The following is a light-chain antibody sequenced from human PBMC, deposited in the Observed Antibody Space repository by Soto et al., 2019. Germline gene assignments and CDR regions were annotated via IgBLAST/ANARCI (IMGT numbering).Light chain of an antibody. V-gene: IGKV1-9*01. Sequence: DIQLTQSPSFLSASVGDRVTITCRASQGISSYLAWYQQKPGKAPKLLIYAASTLQSGVPSRFSGSGSGTEFTLTISSLQPEEFSTYYCQQLNSYPRWTFGQGTKVDIK. J-gene: IGKJ1*01. CDR1: QGISSY. CDR3: QQLNSYPRWT. CDR2: AAS.